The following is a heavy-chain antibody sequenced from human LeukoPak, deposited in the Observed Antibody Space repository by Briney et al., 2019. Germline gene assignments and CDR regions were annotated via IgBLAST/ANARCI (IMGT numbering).Heavy chain of an antibody. V-gene: IGHV3-72*01. CDR2: TGNKANGYTT. Sequence: HPGGSLRLSCAASGDSGFTFSDHNMDWVRQAPGKGLEWIGRTGNKANGYTTEYAASVKGRFTISRDESKNSLYLQMNSLKTEDTAVYYCARDFFYYWGQGTLVTVSS. CDR3: ARDFFYY. J-gene: IGHJ4*02. CDR1: GDSGFTFSDHN.